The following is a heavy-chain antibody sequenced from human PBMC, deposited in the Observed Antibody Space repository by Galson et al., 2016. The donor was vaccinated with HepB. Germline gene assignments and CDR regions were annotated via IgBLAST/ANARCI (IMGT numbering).Heavy chain of an antibody. J-gene: IGHJ4*02. Sequence: SLRLSCAASGFTFSGSAIHWVRQASGKGLEWVGRIRSKPNNYATAYAASVKGRFTVSRDDSKNTVYLQMNSLKTEDTAVYYCTRRTYYYDRSGHSPFDYWGQGTLVTVSS. V-gene: IGHV3-73*01. CDR2: IRSKPNNYAT. D-gene: IGHD3-22*01. CDR3: TRRTYYYDRSGHSPFDY. CDR1: GFTFSGSA.